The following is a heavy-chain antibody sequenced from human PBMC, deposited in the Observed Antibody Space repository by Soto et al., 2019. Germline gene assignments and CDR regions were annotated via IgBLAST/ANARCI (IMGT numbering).Heavy chain of an antibody. CDR3: ARAYLGRLPRRADYYYAMDV. Sequence: EVQLVESGGGSVQPGESLRLSCAASGFSFRDYDMHWVRQRKGKGLEWVSALGAARDPYYVGSVKVRFSVSRDNAQNSLVLQMNILRVDDTAVYFCARAYLGRLPRRADYYYAMDVWGRGTTVTVSS. D-gene: IGHD1-26*01. CDR2: LGAARDP. CDR1: GFSFRDYD. V-gene: IGHV3-13*05. J-gene: IGHJ6*02.